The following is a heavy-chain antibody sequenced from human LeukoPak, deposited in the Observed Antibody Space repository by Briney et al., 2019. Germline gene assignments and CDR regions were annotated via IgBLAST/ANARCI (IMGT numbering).Heavy chain of an antibody. CDR3: ATEYYDFWSGYHQVFDY. CDR1: GGSISSYY. D-gene: IGHD3-3*01. Sequence: PSETLSLTCTVSGGSISSYYWSWIRQPPGKGLEWIGYIYYSGSTNYNPSLKSRVTISVDTSKNQFSLKLSSVTAADTAVYYCATEYYDFWSGYHQVFDYWGQGTLVTVSS. V-gene: IGHV4-59*12. J-gene: IGHJ4*02. CDR2: IYYSGST.